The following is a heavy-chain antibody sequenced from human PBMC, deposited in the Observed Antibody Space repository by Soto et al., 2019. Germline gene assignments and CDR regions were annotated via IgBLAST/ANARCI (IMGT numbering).Heavy chain of an antibody. J-gene: IGHJ4*02. V-gene: IGHV3-11*06. CDR3: ARVAVVTAAGTSDY. D-gene: IGHD6-13*01. CDR1: GFTFSDYY. Sequence: GGSLRLSCAASGFTFSDYYMSWIRQVPGKGLEWVAYISGTSDSIPYADSVKGRFTISRDNARNSLYLQMNSLRAEDTAVYYCARVAVVTAAGTSDYWGQGTLVTVSS. CDR2: ISGTSDSI.